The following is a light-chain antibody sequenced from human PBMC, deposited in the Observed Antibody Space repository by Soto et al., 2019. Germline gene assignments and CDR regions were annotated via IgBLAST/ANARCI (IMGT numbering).Light chain of an antibody. CDR1: TSTIGSKT. Sequence: QSVLTQSPSASGTPGQRVTMSCSGSTSTIGSKTVNWYRQLPGTAPKLLIYSNDQRPSGVPDRFSGSKSGTSASLAISGLQSEDEADYYCAAWDASLNGYVFGTGTKVTVL. CDR2: SND. CDR3: AAWDASLNGYV. V-gene: IGLV1-44*01. J-gene: IGLJ1*01.